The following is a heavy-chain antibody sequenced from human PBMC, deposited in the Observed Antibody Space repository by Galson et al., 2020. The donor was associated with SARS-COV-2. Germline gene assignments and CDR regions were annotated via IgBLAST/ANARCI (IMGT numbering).Heavy chain of an antibody. D-gene: IGHD5-12*01. CDR1: GFTFSSYG. J-gene: IGHJ4*02. Sequence: GGSLRLSCAASGFTFSSYGMHWVRQAPGKGLEWVAVIWYDGTNNYYAASVKGRFTISRDNSKNTLYLQMNSLRAEDTAVYYCARDALVATGIHFDYWGQGTLVTVSS. CDR2: IWYDGTNN. CDR3: ARDALVATGIHFDY. V-gene: IGHV3-33*01.